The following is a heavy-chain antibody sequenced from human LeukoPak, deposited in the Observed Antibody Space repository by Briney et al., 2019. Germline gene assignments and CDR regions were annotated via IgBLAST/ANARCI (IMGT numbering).Heavy chain of an antibody. J-gene: IGHJ3*02. CDR1: GFTFSTYW. V-gene: IGHV3-7*01. Sequence: GGSLRLSCAASGFTFSTYWMSWVRQAPGKGLEWVADIKQDGSEKYYVDSVKGRFTISRENSKNSVLLQMNSLKAGDTEVYYSARHRSGGSQDDAFDIWGQGTMVTVSS. D-gene: IGHD2-15*01. CDR2: IKQDGSEK. CDR3: ARHRSGGSQDDAFDI.